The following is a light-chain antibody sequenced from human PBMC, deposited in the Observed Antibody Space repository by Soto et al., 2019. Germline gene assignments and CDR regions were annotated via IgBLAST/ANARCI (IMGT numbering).Light chain of an antibody. V-gene: IGKV3-20*01. J-gene: IGKJ3*01. CDR2: NTF. Sequence: EIVLTQSPGTLSLSPGERATLSCRASQSVSTSYLAWYQHKPGQAPRLLIYNTFTRATGIPDRFCGSGSGTEFTLTISRLEPEDFAVYYCQQYGGSPFTFGPGTKVDIK. CDR1: QSVSTSY. CDR3: QQYGGSPFT.